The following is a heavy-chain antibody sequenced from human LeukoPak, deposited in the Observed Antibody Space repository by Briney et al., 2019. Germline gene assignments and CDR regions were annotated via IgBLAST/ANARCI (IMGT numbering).Heavy chain of an antibody. J-gene: IGHJ6*02. V-gene: IGHV3-23*01. CDR3: ARGGGLDV. CDR1: GFTFSSYA. D-gene: IGHD3-16*01. Sequence: GGSLRLSCVVSGFTFSSYAMSWVRQAPGKGLEWVSGISGSGDNTYYADSVKGRFTISRDNSKNTLYVQMNSLGTEDTAAYYCARGGGLDVWGQGATVTVSS. CDR2: ISGSGDNT.